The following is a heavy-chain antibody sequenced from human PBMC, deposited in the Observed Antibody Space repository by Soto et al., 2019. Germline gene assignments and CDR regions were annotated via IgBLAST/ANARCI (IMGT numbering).Heavy chain of an antibody. V-gene: IGHV1-3*01. CDR3: ARGNTGYSSSWYFDY. CDR2: INAGNGNT. CDR1: GYTFTSYA. J-gene: IGHJ4*02. Sequence: ASVKVSCKASGYTFTSYAMHWVRQAPGQRLEWMGWINAGNGNTKYSQKFQGRVTITRDTSASTVYMELSSLRSEDTAVYYCARGNTGYSSSWYFDYWGQGTLVTVSS. D-gene: IGHD6-13*01.